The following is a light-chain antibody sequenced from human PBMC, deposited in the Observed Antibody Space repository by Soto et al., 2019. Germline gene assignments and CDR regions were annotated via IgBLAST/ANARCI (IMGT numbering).Light chain of an antibody. CDR3: QQYNNWPPYT. J-gene: IGKJ2*01. CDR1: QSVSSSY. CDR2: GAS. V-gene: IGKV3-20*01. Sequence: EIVLTQSPGTLSLSPGERATLSCRASQSVSSSYLAWYQQKPGQAPRLLIYGASSRATGIPDRFTGSGSGTDFTLTISSLQSEDVAVYLCQQYNNWPPYTFGQGTKVDIK.